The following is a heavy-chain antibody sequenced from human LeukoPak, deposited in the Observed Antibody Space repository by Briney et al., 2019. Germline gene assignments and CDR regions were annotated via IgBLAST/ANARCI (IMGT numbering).Heavy chain of an antibody. CDR1: GDSISSGDYY. Sequence: PSETLSPTCSVSGDSISSGDYYWSWIHQPPGKGLEWIGYIYYSGSTYYNPSLKSRVTISVDTSKNQFSLKLSSVTAADTAVYYCARDPGDRFDYWGQGTLVTVSS. J-gene: IGHJ4*02. CDR2: IYYSGST. D-gene: IGHD4-17*01. V-gene: IGHV4-30-4*01. CDR3: ARDPGDRFDY.